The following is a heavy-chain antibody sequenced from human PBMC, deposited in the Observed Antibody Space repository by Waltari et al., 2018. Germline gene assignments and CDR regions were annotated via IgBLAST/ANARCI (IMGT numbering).Heavy chain of an antibody. CDR1: GGSFSGYY. V-gene: IGHV4-34*01. Sequence: QVQLQQWGAGLLKPSETLSPTCAVYGGSFSGYYWSWIRQPPGKGLEWIGEINHSGSTNYNPSLKSRVTISVDTSKNQFSLKLSSVTAADTAVYYCARVGGYGSLFDYWGQGTLVTVSS. CDR2: INHSGST. CDR3: ARVGGYGSLFDY. J-gene: IGHJ4*02. D-gene: IGHD3-10*01.